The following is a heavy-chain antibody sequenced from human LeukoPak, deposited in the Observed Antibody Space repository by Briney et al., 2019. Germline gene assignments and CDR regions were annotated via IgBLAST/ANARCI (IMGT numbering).Heavy chain of an antibody. V-gene: IGHV4-59*08. CDR1: GGSISSYY. CDR3: ARLDYGSGSSDDY. CDR2: IYYSGST. Sequence: PSETLSLTCTVSGGSISSYYWSWIRQPPGKGLEWIGYIYYSGSTNYNPSLKGRVTISVDTSKNQFSLKLSSVTAADTAVYYCARLDYGSGSSDDYWGQGTLVTVSS. J-gene: IGHJ4*02. D-gene: IGHD3-10*01.